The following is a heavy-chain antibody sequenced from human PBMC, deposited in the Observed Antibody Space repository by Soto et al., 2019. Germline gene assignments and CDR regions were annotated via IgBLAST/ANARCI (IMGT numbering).Heavy chain of an antibody. J-gene: IGHJ3*02. V-gene: IGHV3-21*01. Sequence: PVGSLRLSCAASGLTFSTSNMNWVRQVPGKGLEWVSSISSSSTYIYSADSLQGRFTISRDYATDTVYLQMNSLRAEDTAVYYCVRGPGAYVYFGFDIWGQGTMVTVSS. CDR1: GLTFSTSN. CDR3: VRGPGAYVYFGFDI. CDR2: ISSSSTYI. D-gene: IGHD3-9*01.